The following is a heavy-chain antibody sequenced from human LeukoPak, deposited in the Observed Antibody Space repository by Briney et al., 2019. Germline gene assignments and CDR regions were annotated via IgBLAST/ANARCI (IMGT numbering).Heavy chain of an antibody. J-gene: IGHJ4*02. V-gene: IGHV3-30*04. D-gene: IGHD1-26*01. CDR1: GFTFSSYA. CDR2: ISYDGSNK. CDR3: ARGRGIVAPSGY. Sequence: GGSLRLSCAASGFTFSSYAMHWVRQAPGKGLEWVAVISYDGSNKYYADSVKGRFTISRDNSKNTLYLQMNSLRAEDTAVYYRARGRGIVAPSGYWGQGTLVTVSS.